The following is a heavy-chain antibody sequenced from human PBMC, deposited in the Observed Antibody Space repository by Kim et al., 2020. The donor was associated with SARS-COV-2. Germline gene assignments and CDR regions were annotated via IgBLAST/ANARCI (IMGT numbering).Heavy chain of an antibody. D-gene: IGHD1-26*01. Sequence: DSVKRRFTNSRDNSKNTLYLQMNSLRAEDTAVYYCARDPGGGSYYAPDYWGQGTLVTVSS. V-gene: IGHV3-30*07. J-gene: IGHJ4*02. CDR3: ARDPGGGSYYAPDY.